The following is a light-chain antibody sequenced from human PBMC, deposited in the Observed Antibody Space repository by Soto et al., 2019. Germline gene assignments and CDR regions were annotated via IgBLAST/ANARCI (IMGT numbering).Light chain of an antibody. CDR3: SSFTSSHTYV. CDR1: SSDVGGYNF. CDR2: EVS. V-gene: IGLV2-14*01. J-gene: IGLJ1*01. Sequence: QSVLTQPASVSGSPGQSITISCTGTSSDVGGYNFVSWYQQHPGKAPKFMIYEVSNRPSGVSNRFSGSKSGNTASLTISGLQSEDEADYYCSSFTSSHTYVFGTGTQLTVL.